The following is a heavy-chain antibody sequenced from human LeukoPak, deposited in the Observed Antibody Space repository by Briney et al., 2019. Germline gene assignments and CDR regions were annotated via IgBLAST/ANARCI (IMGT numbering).Heavy chain of an antibody. V-gene: IGHV3-23*01. D-gene: IGHD3-22*01. Sequence: GGSLRLSCGASGFTFSKYAMTWVRQAPGKGLEWVSSINGGGGSTFYAASVKGRFTISRDNSKNTLYLQMNSLRAEDTAIYYCAKSPTYYYDSSAYRHFDYWGQGTLVTVSS. CDR2: INGGGGST. CDR1: GFTFSKYA. J-gene: IGHJ4*02. CDR3: AKSPTYYYDSSAYRHFDY.